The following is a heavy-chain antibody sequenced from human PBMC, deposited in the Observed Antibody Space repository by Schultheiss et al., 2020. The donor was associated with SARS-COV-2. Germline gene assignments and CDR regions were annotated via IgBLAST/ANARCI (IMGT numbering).Heavy chain of an antibody. CDR1: GFTFDDYA. Sequence: GGSLRLSCAASGFTFDDYAMHWVRQAPGKGLEWVSGISWNSGSIGYADSVKGRFTISRDNSKNTLYLQMNSLRAEDTAVYYCARGGGSARYYYYGMDVWGQGTTVTVSS. CDR3: ARGGGSARYYYYGMDV. D-gene: IGHD2-15*01. J-gene: IGHJ6*02. V-gene: IGHV3-9*01. CDR2: ISWNSGSI.